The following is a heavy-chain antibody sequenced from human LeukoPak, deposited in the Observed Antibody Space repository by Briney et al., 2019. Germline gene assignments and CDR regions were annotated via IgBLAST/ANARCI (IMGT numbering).Heavy chain of an antibody. V-gene: IGHV3-9*01. D-gene: IGHD4-11*01. J-gene: IGHJ4*02. CDR2: ISWNSGSI. CDR1: GFTFDDYA. CDR3: ARTMYSNYVFDY. Sequence: GRSLRLSCAASGFTFDDYAMHWVRQAPGKGLEWVSGISWNSGSIGYADSVKGRFTISRDNAKNSLYLQMNSLRAEDTAVYYCARTMYSNYVFDYWGQGTLVTVSS.